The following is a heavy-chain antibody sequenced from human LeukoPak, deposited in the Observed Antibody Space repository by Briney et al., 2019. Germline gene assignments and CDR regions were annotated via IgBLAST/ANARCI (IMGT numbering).Heavy chain of an antibody. CDR1: SGSISSYY. Sequence: PSETLSLTCTVSSGSISSYYWSWIRQPPGKGLEWIGYVYYRGSTNYNPSLKSRVTISVDPSKNQFSLKLSSVTAADTAMYYCARRYGGNSFDFDYWGQGTLVTVSS. D-gene: IGHD4-23*01. J-gene: IGHJ4*02. CDR2: VYYRGST. CDR3: ARRYGGNSFDFDY. V-gene: IGHV4-59*01.